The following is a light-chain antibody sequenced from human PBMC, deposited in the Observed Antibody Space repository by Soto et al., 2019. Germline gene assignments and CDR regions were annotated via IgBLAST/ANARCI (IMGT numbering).Light chain of an antibody. CDR1: QGIRND. V-gene: IGKV1-6*01. CDR3: LQDYNYPWT. J-gene: IGKJ1*01. CDR2: AAS. Sequence: AIQMTQSPCSRSASVGDRVTITCRASQGIRNDLGWYQQKPGKAPKLLIYAASSLQSGVPSRFSGSGSGTDFTLTISSLQPEDFATYYCLQDYNYPWTFGQGTKVDI.